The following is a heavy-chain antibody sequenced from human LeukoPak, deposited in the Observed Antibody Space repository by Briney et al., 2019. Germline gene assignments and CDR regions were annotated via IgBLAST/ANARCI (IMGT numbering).Heavy chain of an antibody. CDR1: GFTFSNYA. V-gene: IGHV3-23*01. Sequence: PGGSLRLSCATSGFTFSNYAMSWVRQAPGKGLEWLAAIRYSGRTTYYADSVEGRFTISSDNSKNALYLQMNNLRAEDTAVYYCATLAVNTVTFPSAVYWGQGTLVTVAS. CDR3: ATLAVNTVTFPSAVY. D-gene: IGHD4-17*01. CDR2: IRYSGRTT. J-gene: IGHJ4*02.